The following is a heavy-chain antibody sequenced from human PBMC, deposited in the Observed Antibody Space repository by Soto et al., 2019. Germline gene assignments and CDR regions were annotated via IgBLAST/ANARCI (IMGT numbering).Heavy chain of an antibody. V-gene: IGHV1-46*01. Sequence: ASVKVSCKASGYTFTSYYMHWVRQAPGQGLEWMGIINPSGGSTSYAQKFQGRVTMTRDTSTSTVYMELSSLRSEDTAVYYCARVWCISTSSYAYYGMDVWGQGTTVTVSS. J-gene: IGHJ6*02. CDR3: ARVWCISTSSYAYYGMDV. CDR2: INPSGGST. D-gene: IGHD2-2*01. CDR1: GYTFTSYY.